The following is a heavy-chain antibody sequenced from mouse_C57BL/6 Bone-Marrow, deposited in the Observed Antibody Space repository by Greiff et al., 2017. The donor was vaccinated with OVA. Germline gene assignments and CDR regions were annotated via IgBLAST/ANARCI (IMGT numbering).Heavy chain of an antibody. V-gene: IGHV1-66*01. CDR3: ARTSGTYFDY. CDR1: GYSFTSYY. CDR2: IYPGSGNT. D-gene: IGHD3-1*01. J-gene: IGHJ2*01. Sequence: QVHVKQSGPELVKPGASVKISCKASGYSFTSYYIHWVKQRPGQGLEWIGWIYPGSGNTKYNEKFKGKATLTADTSSSTAYMQLSSLTSEDSAVYYCARTSGTYFDYWGQGTTLTVSS.